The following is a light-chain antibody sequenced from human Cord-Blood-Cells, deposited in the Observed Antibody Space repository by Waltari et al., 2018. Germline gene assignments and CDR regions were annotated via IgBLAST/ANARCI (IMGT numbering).Light chain of an antibody. V-gene: IGKV1-13*02. CDR1: QGISSA. Sequence: SSLSASVGDRVTITCRASQGISSALAWYQQKPGKAPKLLIYDTSSLESGVPSRFSGSGSGTDFTLTISSLQHEDFATYYCQQFNSYPRTFGQGTKVEIK. CDR2: DTS. J-gene: IGKJ1*01. CDR3: QQFNSYPRT.